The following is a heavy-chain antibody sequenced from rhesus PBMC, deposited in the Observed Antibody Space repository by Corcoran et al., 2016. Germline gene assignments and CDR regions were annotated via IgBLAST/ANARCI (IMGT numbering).Heavy chain of an antibody. CDR3: ARDLEGLADY. CDR2: ISWGGGST. J-gene: IGHJ4*01. CDR1: GFTFDDYA. V-gene: IGHV3-201*01. Sequence: EVQLVESGGGVVQPGGSLRLSCAASGFTFDDYAIHWVRQAPGKGLELVSGISWGGGSTYYADSVKGQFTISRDNAKNSLYLQMGSLRAEDTALYYCARDLEGLADYWGQGVLVTVSS.